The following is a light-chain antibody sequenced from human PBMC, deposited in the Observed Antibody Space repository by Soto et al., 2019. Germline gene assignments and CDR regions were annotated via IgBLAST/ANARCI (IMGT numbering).Light chain of an antibody. J-gene: IGLJ2*01. CDR3: AVWDDSLGGHVV. CDR1: SSNVGSDF. V-gene: IGLV1-47*02. CDR2: DND. Sequence: QSVLTQPPSASGTPGQRVTITCSGISSNVGSDFVYWYQQVPGTAPKLLIYDNDLRPSGVPHRFSGSKSATSASLAISGLRSEDEADYYCAVWDDSLGGHVVFGGGTKLTVL.